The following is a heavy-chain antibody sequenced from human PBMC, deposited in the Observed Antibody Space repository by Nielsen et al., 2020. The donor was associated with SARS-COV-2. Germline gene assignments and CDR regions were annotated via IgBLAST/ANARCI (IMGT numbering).Heavy chain of an antibody. CDR2: INPSGGST. CDR3: ARFLTGEYFDY. D-gene: IGHD7-27*01. Sequence: ASVKVSCKVSGYTLTELSMHWVRQAPGQGLEWMGIINPSGGSTSYAQKFQGRVTMTRDTSTSTVYMELSSLRSEDTAVYYCARFLTGEYFDYWGQGTLVTVSS. V-gene: IGHV1-46*01. CDR1: GYTLTELS. J-gene: IGHJ4*02.